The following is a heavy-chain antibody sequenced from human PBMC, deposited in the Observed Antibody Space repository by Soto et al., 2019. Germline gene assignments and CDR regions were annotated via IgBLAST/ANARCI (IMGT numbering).Heavy chain of an antibody. D-gene: IGHD2-2*01. CDR1: GGSISSSSYY. CDR3: ARARWRSTSCYERPRFDP. CDR2: IYYSGST. J-gene: IGHJ5*02. V-gene: IGHV4-39*01. Sequence: PSETLSLTCTVSGGSISSSSYYWGWIRQPPGKGLEWIGSIYYSGSTYYNPSLKSRVTISVDTSKNQFSLKLSSVTAADAAVYYCARARWRSTSCYERPRFDPWGQGTLVTVSS.